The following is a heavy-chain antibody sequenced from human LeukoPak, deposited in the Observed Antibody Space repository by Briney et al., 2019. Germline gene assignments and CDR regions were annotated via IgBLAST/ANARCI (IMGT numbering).Heavy chain of an antibody. V-gene: IGHV4-61*02. CDR3: ARDIPRSPWYFDL. CDR1: GGSFSSGDYS. Sequence: SETLSLTCTVSGGSFSSGDYSWNWIRQPAGQGLEWIGRLFSSGTTNYNPSLKSRVTISGDTSNNQFSLKLSSVTAADTAVYYCARDIPRSPWYFDLWGRGTLVTVSS. J-gene: IGHJ2*01. CDR2: LFSSGTT.